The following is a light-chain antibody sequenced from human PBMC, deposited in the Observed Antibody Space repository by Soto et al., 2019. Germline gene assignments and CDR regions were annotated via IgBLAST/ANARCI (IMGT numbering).Light chain of an antibody. CDR2: GAS. CDR3: QQYGSSPT. CDR1: QSVSSSY. V-gene: IGKV3-20*01. Sequence: EIVLTQSPGTLSLSRGEIATLSWRASQSVSSSYLAWYQQKPGQPPRLLIYGASGRATGIPDRFSGSGSGTDFTLTISRLEPEDFAVYYCQQYGSSPTFGQGTKVDIK. J-gene: IGKJ1*01.